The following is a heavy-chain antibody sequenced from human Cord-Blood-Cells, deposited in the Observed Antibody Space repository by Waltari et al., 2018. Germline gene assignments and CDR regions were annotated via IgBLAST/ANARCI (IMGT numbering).Heavy chain of an antibody. V-gene: IGHV4-59*08. CDR3: ARYYDYVWGSYRYWYFDL. CDR2: IYYSGRT. Sequence: QVQLQESGPGLVKPSETLSLTCTVSGGSISSYYWSWIRQPQGKGLEWIGYIYYSGRTNYTPSLKSRVTISVDTSKHQFSLKLSSVTAADTAVYYCARYYDYVWGSYRYWYFDLWGRGTLVTVSS. J-gene: IGHJ2*01. CDR1: GGSISSYY. D-gene: IGHD3-16*02.